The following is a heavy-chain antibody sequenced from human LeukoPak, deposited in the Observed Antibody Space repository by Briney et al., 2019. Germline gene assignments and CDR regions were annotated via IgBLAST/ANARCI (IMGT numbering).Heavy chain of an antibody. Sequence: SETLSLTCAVYGGSFSGYYWSWIRQPPGRGLEWIGEINHSGSTNYNPSLKSRVTISVDTSKNQFSLKLSSVTAADTAVYYCARGWDSSSWPFDYWGQGTLVTVSS. D-gene: IGHD6-13*01. V-gene: IGHV4-34*01. CDR3: ARGWDSSSWPFDY. CDR1: GGSFSGYY. CDR2: INHSGST. J-gene: IGHJ4*02.